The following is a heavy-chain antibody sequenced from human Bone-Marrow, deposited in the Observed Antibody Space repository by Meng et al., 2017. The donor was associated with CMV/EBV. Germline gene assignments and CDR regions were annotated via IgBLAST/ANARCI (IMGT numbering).Heavy chain of an antibody. D-gene: IGHD2-2*01. CDR3: ARGRRYCSSISCQTYFDY. CDR2: ISGGGVTT. J-gene: IGHJ4*02. CDR1: GFIFSSYD. V-gene: IGHV3-23*01. Sequence: GESLKISCAGSGFIFSSYDMSWVRQAPGKGLEWVSTISGGGVTTSYGDSVKGRFTISRGNSKNTLYLQMNSLRAEDTAIYSCARGRRYCSSISCQTYFDYWGQGTLVTVSS.